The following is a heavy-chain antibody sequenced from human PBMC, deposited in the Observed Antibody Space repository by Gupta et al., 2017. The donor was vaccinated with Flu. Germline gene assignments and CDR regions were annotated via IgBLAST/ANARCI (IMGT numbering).Heavy chain of an antibody. CDR3: ASGLSNWRSDDLIDV. CDR2: IRSGSSLI. Sequence: EVHLEESGGGLVQPGGSLRLSCAASGFTFSGYEMNWVRQAPGKGLEWISYIRSGSSLIKYADSVNGRFTISRDDAKNTLYLQMNTLRAEDTAIYYCASGLSNWRSDDLIDVWGQGTMVTVSS. D-gene: IGHD1-1*01. J-gene: IGHJ3*01. V-gene: IGHV3-48*03. CDR1: GFTFSGYE.